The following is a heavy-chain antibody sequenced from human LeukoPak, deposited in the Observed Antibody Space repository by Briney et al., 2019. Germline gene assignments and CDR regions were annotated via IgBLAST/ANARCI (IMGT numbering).Heavy chain of an antibody. V-gene: IGHV3-74*01. CDR1: GFTFSNYW. J-gene: IGHJ4*02. Sequence: GGSLRLSCAASGFTFSNYWMHWVRQAPGKGLVWVSRINSDARSTSYADSVKGRFTISRDNAKNTLYLQMNSLRAENTAVYYCARSRSGYYEDYWGQGTLVTVSS. D-gene: IGHD3-22*01. CDR2: INSDARST. CDR3: ARSRSGYYEDY.